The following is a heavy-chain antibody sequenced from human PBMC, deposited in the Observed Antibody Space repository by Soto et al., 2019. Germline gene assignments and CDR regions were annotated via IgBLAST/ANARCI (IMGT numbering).Heavy chain of an antibody. CDR3: ARSEAYGYYDSSGVGFFDY. D-gene: IGHD3-22*01. CDR1: GYTFTSYY. V-gene: IGHV1-46*01. Sequence: QVQLVQSGAEVKKPGASVKVSCKASGYTFTSYYMHWVRQAPGQGLEWMGIINPSGGSTSYAQKFHGRVTMTRDTSTSTGYMELSSLRSEDTAVYYCARSEAYGYYDSSGVGFFDYWGQGTLVTVSS. J-gene: IGHJ4*02. CDR2: INPSGGST.